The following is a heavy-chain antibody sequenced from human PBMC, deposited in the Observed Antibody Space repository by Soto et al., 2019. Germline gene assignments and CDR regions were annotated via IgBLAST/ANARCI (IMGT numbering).Heavy chain of an antibody. CDR1: GFTFTNYA. CDR2: ISYDGSNK. CDR3: ARVSATRYDYGMDV. J-gene: IGHJ6*02. D-gene: IGHD3-16*01. V-gene: IGHV3-30*14. Sequence: SLRLSCAASGFTFTNYAMHCVRQAPGKGLEWVAVISYDGSNKYYADSVKGRFTISRDNSKDTLDLQMNSLRVEDTAVYYCARVSATRYDYGMDVWGQGTTVTVSS.